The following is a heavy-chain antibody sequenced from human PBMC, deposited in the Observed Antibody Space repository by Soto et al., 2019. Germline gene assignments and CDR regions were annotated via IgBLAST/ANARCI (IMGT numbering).Heavy chain of an antibody. D-gene: IGHD2-2*01. J-gene: IGHJ6*02. CDR2: IWYDGSNK. V-gene: IGHV3-33*01. CDR1: GFTFSSYG. Sequence: GGSLRLSCAASGFTFSSYGMHWVRPAPGKGLEWVAVIWYDGSNKYYADSVKGRFTISRDNSKNTLYLQMNSLRAEDTAVYYCAREDIVVVPAALDYYYYGMDVWGQGTTVTVSS. CDR3: AREDIVVVPAALDYYYYGMDV.